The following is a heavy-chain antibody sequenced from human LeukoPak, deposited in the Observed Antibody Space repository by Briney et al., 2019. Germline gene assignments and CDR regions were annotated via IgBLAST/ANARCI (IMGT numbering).Heavy chain of an antibody. CDR1: GYTFTDQY. CDR2: NNPNIGAT. D-gene: IGHD6-13*01. J-gene: IGHJ4*02. V-gene: IGHV1-2*02. Sequence: ASVKVSCKASGYTFTDQYIHWVRQAPGQGLEWMGWNNPNIGATKYAQKFQGRVTMTRATYISTAYMELSRLRSDDTAVYYCAIDGSTWYYFDYWGQGTLVTVSS. CDR3: AIDGSTWYYFDY.